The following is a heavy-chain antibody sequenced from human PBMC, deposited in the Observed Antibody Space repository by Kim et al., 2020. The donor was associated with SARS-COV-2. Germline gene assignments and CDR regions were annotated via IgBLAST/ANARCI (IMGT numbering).Heavy chain of an antibody. Sequence: SETLSLTCTVSGGSISSYYWSWIRQPPGKGLEWIGYIYYSGSTNYNPSLKSRVTISVDTSKNQFSLKLSSVTAADTAVYYCAREIPLTRFGPNLLRDWGQGTLVTVSS. CDR1: GGSISSYY. CDR3: AREIPLTRFGPNLLRD. D-gene: IGHD1-26*01. V-gene: IGHV4-59*01. CDR2: IYYSGST. J-gene: IGHJ4*02.